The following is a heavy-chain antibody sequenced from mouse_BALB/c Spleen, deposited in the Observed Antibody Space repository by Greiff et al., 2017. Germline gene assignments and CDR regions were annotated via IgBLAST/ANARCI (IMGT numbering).Heavy chain of an antibody. Sequence: EVMLVESGGGLVKPGGSLKLSCAASGFTFSDYYMYWVRQTPEKRLEWVATISDGGSYTYYPDSVKGRFTISRDNAKNNLYLQMSSLKSEDTAMYYCARGGRYDAAMDYWGQGTSVTVSS. J-gene: IGHJ4*01. CDR3: ARGGRYDAAMDY. V-gene: IGHV5-4*02. CDR1: GFTFSDYY. D-gene: IGHD2-14*01. CDR2: ISDGGSYT.